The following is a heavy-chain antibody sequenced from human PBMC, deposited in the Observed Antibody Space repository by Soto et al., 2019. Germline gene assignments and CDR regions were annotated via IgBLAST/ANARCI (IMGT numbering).Heavy chain of an antibody. J-gene: IGHJ4*02. D-gene: IGHD1-26*01. V-gene: IGHV3-74*01. Sequence: EVQLVESGGGVVQPGGSLRLSCTASGFTFNTHWMHWVRQAPGKGLVWVSRIYFAGITTNYAYSVKGRLTVSRDNAKNTVYLHVNTLRDEDTAVYYCARGGAMGVDYWGQGTLVTVSS. CDR1: GFTFNTHW. CDR2: IYFAGITT. CDR3: ARGGAMGVDY.